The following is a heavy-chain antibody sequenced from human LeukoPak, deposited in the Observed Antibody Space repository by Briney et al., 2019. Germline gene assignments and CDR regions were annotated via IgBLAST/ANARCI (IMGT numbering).Heavy chain of an antibody. CDR3: AGAYDYGGNSDYFDY. Sequence: SETLSLTCTVSGGSISSYYWSWIRQPAGKGLEWIGRIYTSGSTNYNPSLKSRVTMSVDTSKNQFSLKLSSVTAADTAVYYCAGAYDYGGNSDYFDYWGQGTLVTVSS. V-gene: IGHV4-4*07. D-gene: IGHD4-23*01. J-gene: IGHJ4*02. CDR2: IYTSGST. CDR1: GGSISSYY.